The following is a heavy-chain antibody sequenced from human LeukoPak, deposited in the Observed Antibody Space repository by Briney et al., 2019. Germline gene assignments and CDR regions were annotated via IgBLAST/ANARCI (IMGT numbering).Heavy chain of an antibody. J-gene: IGHJ4*02. D-gene: IGHD2-15*01. V-gene: IGHV5-10-1*01. CDR3: ARGYCSGGSCYLVGY. Sequence: GESLKISCKGSGYGFTSYWISWVRQMPGKGLEWMGRIDPSDSYTNYSPSFQGHVTISADKSISTAYLQWSSLKASDTAMYYCARGYCSGGSCYLVGYWGQGTLVTVSS. CDR1: GYGFTSYW. CDR2: IDPSDSYT.